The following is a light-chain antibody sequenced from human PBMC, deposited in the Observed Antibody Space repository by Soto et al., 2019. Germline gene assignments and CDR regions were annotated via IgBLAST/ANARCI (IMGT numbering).Light chain of an antibody. Sequence: TVVTQSPGTLSLSPGERATLSCRTSHIVSSNFLAWYQQKPGQAPRLLIYGASDRATGIPDRFIGSGSGTDFTLTISRLEPADFAVYYCHQYGNSPQTFGQGTKVEIK. CDR2: GAS. CDR1: HIVSSNF. J-gene: IGKJ1*01. V-gene: IGKV3-20*01. CDR3: HQYGNSPQT.